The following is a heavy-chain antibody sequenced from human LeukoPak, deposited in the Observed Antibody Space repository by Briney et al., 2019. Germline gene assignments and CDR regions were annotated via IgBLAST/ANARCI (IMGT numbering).Heavy chain of an antibody. Sequence: GGSLRLSCAASGFTFSSYAVSWVRQAPGKGLEWVSAISGSGGSTYYADSVKGRFTISRDNSKNTLYLQMNSLRAEDTAVYYCAKHQSVVLLWFGELLYFDYWGQGTLVTVSS. CDR2: ISGSGGST. J-gene: IGHJ4*02. V-gene: IGHV3-23*01. CDR3: AKHQSVVLLWFGELLYFDY. CDR1: GFTFSSYA. D-gene: IGHD3-10*01.